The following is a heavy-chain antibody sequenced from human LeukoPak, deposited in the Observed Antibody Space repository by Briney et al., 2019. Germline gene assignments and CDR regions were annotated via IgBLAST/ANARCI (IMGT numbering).Heavy chain of an antibody. CDR1: GGTFSSYA. CDR3: ASPVEMATPGYAFDI. D-gene: IGHD5-24*01. Sequence: GASVKVSCTASGGTFSSYAISWVRQAPGQGLEWMGGIIPIFGTANYAQKFQGRVTITADESTSTAYMELSSLRSEDTAVYYCASPVEMATPGYAFDIWGQGTMVTVSS. J-gene: IGHJ3*02. V-gene: IGHV1-69*13. CDR2: IIPIFGTA.